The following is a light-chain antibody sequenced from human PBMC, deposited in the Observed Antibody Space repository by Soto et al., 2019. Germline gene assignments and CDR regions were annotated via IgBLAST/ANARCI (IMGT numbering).Light chain of an antibody. CDR2: DVS. J-gene: IGLJ2*01. CDR1: SSDVGGYNY. CDR3: CSYAGSYTSGWVV. V-gene: IGLV2-11*01. Sequence: QPVLTQPRSVSGSPGQSVTISCTGTSSDVGGYNYVSWYQQHPGKAPKLMIYDVSKRPSGVPDRFSGSKSGNTASLTISGLQAEDEADYYCCSYAGSYTSGWVVFGGGTKVTVL.